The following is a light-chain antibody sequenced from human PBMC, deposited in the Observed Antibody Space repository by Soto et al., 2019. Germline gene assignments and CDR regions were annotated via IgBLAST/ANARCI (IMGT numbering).Light chain of an antibody. J-gene: IGLJ2*01. CDR1: SSDVDGYNY. CDR3: SSYTSSSVVV. CDR2: DVS. V-gene: IGLV2-14*01. Sequence: QSALTQPASVSGSPGQSITISCTGTSSDVDGYNYVSWYQQHPGKAPKLMIYDVSNRPSGVSNRFSGSKSGNTASLTISGLQAEDEADYYCSSYTSSSVVVFGGGTQLTVL.